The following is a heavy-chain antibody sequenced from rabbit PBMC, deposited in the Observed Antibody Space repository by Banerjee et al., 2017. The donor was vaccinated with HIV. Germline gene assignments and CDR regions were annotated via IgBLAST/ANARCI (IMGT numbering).Heavy chain of an antibody. V-gene: IGHV1S40*01. CDR3: AKDLYVGVAGYGYAFTL. J-gene: IGHJ4*01. D-gene: IGHD6-1*01. CDR1: GFSFTTSYY. CDR2: IYAGSSGST. Sequence: QSLEESGGDLVKPEGSLTLTCTASGFSFTTSYYICWVRQAPGKGLEWIGCIYAGSSGSTGYASWAKGRFTISKPSSTTVTLHMTSLTAADTATYFCAKDLYVGVAGYGYAFTLWGPGTLVTVS.